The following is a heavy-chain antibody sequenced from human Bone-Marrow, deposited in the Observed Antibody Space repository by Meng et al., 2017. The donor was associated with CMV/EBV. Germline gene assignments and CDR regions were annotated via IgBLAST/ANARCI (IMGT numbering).Heavy chain of an antibody. CDR1: GFTFSSYW. Sequence: GESLKISCAASGFTFSSYWMHWVRQAPGKGLVWVSRINSDGSSTSYADSVKGRFTISRDNSKNTLYLQMNSLRAEDTAVYYCAKDVRGCSSTSCYPPRWYFDLWGRGTLVTVSS. J-gene: IGHJ2*01. CDR2: INSDGSST. V-gene: IGHV3-74*01. CDR3: AKDVRGCSSTSCYPPRWYFDL. D-gene: IGHD2-2*01.